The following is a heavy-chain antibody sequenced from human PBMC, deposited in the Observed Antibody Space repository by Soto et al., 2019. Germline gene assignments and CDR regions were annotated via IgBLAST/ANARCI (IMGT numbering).Heavy chain of an antibody. CDR2: IYSGGST. CDR1: GFTVSSNY. J-gene: IGHJ4*02. V-gene: IGHV3-66*01. D-gene: IGHD3-22*01. Sequence: GGSLRLSCAASGFTVSSNYMSWVGQAPGKGLEWVSVIYSGGSTYYADSVKGRFTISRDNSKNTVYLQMNSLRAEDTAVYYCAKDTYYHDSSGYYVFDYWGQGTLVTVSS. CDR3: AKDTYYHDSSGYYVFDY.